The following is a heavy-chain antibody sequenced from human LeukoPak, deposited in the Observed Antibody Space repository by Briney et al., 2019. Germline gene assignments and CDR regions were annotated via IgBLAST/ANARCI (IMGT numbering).Heavy chain of an antibody. CDR2: IYSGGST. V-gene: IGHV4-4*07. J-gene: IGHJ6*03. CDR1: GYSISSSYY. D-gene: IGHD3-10*01. CDR3: ARMFGYYGSESYGYYYYMDV. Sequence: SETLSLTCAVSGYSISSSYYWSWIRQPAGKGLEWIGRIYSGGSTNYNPPLKSRVTMSVDTSKNQFSLKLSSVTAADTAVYYCARMFGYYGSESYGYYYYMDVWGKGTTVTISS.